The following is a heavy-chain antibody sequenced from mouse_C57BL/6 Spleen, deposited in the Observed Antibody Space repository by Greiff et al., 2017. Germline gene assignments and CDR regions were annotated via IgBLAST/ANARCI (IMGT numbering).Heavy chain of an antibody. CDR3: AKVGHDAIDY. V-gene: IGHV1-34*01. CDR1: GYTFTDYY. D-gene: IGHD1-1*02. Sequence: VQLQQSGPELVKPGASVKMSCKASGYTFTDYYMHWVKQSHGQSLEWIGDINPNNGGTRYNQKFKGKATLTAEKSSSTAYMELRSLTSEAVSFYYCAKVGHDAIDYWGQGTSVTVSS. CDR2: INPNNGGT. J-gene: IGHJ4*01.